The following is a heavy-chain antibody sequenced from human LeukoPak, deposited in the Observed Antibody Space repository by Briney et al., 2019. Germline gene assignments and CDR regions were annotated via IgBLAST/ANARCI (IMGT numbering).Heavy chain of an antibody. CDR2: IYSSGST. CDR1: SGSISSGSYY. Sequence: SETLSLTCTVSSGSISSGSYYWSWIRQPAGKGLEWIGRIYSSGSTDYNPSLKSRVTISVDTSKNQFSLNLSSVTAADTAVYCARVSVGYMDVWGKETTVTISS. D-gene: IGHD1-26*01. CDR3: ARVSVGYMDV. J-gene: IGHJ6*03. V-gene: IGHV4-61*02.